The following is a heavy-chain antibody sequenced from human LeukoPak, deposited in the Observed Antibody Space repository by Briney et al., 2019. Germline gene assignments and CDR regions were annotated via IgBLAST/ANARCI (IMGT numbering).Heavy chain of an antibody. CDR1: GGSISSYY. CDR2: IYTSGST. J-gene: IGHJ4*02. CDR3: ARDRTYYYGSGTYDY. Sequence: QPSETLSLTCTVSGGSISSYYWSWIRQSAGKGLEWIGRIYTSGSTNYNPSLKSRVTMSVDTSKNQFSLKLSSVTAADTAVYYCARDRTYYYGSGTYDYWGQGTLVTVSS. D-gene: IGHD3-10*01. V-gene: IGHV4-4*07.